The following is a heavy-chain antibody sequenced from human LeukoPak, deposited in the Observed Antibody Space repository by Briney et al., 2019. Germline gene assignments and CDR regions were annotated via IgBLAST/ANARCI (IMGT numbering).Heavy chain of an antibody. CDR2: IRYDGSNK. CDR3: ASLVGIAAAGPKTPYYMDV. D-gene: IGHD6-13*01. V-gene: IGHV3-30*02. Sequence: PGGSLRLSCAASGFTFSSHGMHWVRQAPGKGLKWVAFIRYDGSNKYYADSVKGRFTISRDNSKNTLYLQMNSLRAEDTAVYCCASLVGIAAAGPKTPYYMDVWGKGTTVTVSS. CDR1: GFTFSSHG. J-gene: IGHJ6*03.